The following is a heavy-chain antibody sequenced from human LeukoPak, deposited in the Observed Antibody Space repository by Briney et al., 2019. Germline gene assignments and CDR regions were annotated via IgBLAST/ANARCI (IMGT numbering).Heavy chain of an antibody. CDR2: IYYSGST. D-gene: IGHD2-15*01. Sequence: SETLYLTCTVSGGSISSYYWSWIRQPPGKGLEWIGYIYYSGSTNYNPSLKSRVTISVDTSKNQFSLKLSSVTAADTAVYYCARQPTTPTWLGAFDIWGQGTIVTVSS. CDR3: ARQPTTPTWLGAFDI. J-gene: IGHJ3*02. V-gene: IGHV4-59*08. CDR1: GGSISSYY.